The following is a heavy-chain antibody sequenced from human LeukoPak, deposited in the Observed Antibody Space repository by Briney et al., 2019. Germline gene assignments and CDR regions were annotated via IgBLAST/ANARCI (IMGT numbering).Heavy chain of an antibody. CDR2: IYYSGST. CDR3: ARVPGRPAAVFDY. V-gene: IGHV4-59*12. J-gene: IGHJ4*02. Sequence: SETLSLTCTVSGGSISSYYWSWIRQPPGKGLELIGYIYYSGSTNYNPSLKSRVTISVDTSKNQFSLKLSSVTAADSAFYYCARVPGRPAAVFDYWGQGTLVTVSS. D-gene: IGHD2-2*01. CDR1: GGSISSYY.